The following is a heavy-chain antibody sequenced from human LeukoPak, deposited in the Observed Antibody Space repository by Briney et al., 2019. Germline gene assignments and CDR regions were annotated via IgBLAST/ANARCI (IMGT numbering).Heavy chain of an antibody. Sequence: KPSETLSLTCTVSSGSISSRSYYWRWIRQPPGKGLEWFGSIYYSGSTYYNPSPKRRVTTSVDTSKNQFSLKLSSVTAADTAVYYCTKNRSSGGGYFDYWGQGTLVTVSS. CDR1: SGSISSRSYY. CDR2: IYYSGST. V-gene: IGHV4-39*01. J-gene: IGHJ4*02. D-gene: IGHD6-6*01. CDR3: TKNRSSGGGYFDY.